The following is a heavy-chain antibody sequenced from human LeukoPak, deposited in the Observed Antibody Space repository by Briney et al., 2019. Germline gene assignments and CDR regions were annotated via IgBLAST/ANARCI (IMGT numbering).Heavy chain of an antibody. V-gene: IGHV4-39*07. D-gene: IGHD3-22*01. CDR2: IYYSGST. J-gene: IGHJ4*02. CDR3: ARDRTVDSSGCEL. Sequence: PSETLSLTCTVSGGSISSSSYYWGWIRQPPGKGLEWIGSIYYSGSTYYNPSLKSRVTISVDTSKNQFSLKLSSVTAADAAVYYCARDRTVDSSGCELWGQGTLVTVSS. CDR1: GGSISSSSYY.